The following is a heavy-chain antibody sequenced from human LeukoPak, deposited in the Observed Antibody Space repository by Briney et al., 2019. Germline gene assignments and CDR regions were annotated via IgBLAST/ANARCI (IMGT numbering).Heavy chain of an antibody. V-gene: IGHV4-59*12. D-gene: IGHD5-24*01. CDR3: AVREMALDY. J-gene: IGHJ4*02. Sequence: SETLSLTCTVSGGSISSYYWSWIRQPPGKGLEWIGYIYYSGSTNYNPSLKSRVTISVDTSKNQFSLKLSSVTAADTAVYYCAVREMALDYWGQGTLVTVSS. CDR2: IYYSGST. CDR1: GGSISSYY.